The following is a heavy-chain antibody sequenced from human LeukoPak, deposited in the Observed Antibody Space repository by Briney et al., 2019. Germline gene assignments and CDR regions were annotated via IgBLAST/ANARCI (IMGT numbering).Heavy chain of an antibody. Sequence: TLSLTCAVSGGSISSGGYSWSWIRRPPGKGLEWIGYIYHSGSTYYNPSLKSRVTISVDRSKNQFSLKLSSVTAADTAVYYCARVGSGSYYNGATNWFDPWGQGTLVTVSS. CDR2: IYHSGST. D-gene: IGHD3-10*01. CDR3: ARVGSGSYYNGATNWFDP. V-gene: IGHV4-30-2*01. J-gene: IGHJ5*02. CDR1: GGSISSGGYS.